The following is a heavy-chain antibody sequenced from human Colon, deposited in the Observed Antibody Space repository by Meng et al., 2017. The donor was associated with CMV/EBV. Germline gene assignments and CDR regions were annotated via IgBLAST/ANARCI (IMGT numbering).Heavy chain of an antibody. CDR2: INSRSSNV. CDR1: EFTFSSYY. Sequence: VQLVESWRGLVKPGGSLRLSCEGSEFTFSSYYMSWVRQAPGEGLEWVSSINSRSSNVYYADSVRGRFTISRDNAKNSLYLQMNSLRDDDTAVYYCARFSLVDQAFDYWGQGALVIVSS. D-gene: IGHD2-15*01. V-gene: IGHV3-21*01. CDR3: ARFSLVDQAFDY. J-gene: IGHJ4*02.